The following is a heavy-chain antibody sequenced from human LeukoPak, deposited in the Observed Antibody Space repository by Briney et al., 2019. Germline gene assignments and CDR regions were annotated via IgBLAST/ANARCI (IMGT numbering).Heavy chain of an antibody. D-gene: IGHD3-10*01. CDR1: GFTFSNYW. CDR3: ARDTYYYGSGSYFFDY. Sequence: GGSLRLSCAASGFTFSNYWMSWVRQAPGKGLEWVAIIEQDGSEKYYVDSVKGRFTISRDNAKNSLYLQMNSLRAEDTAVYYCARDTYYYGSGSYFFDYWGPGTLVTVSS. V-gene: IGHV3-7*01. J-gene: IGHJ4*02. CDR2: IEQDGSEK.